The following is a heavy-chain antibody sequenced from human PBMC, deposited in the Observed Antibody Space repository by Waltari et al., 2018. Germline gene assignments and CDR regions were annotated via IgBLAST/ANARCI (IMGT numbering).Heavy chain of an antibody. CDR3: AREPPVGATSY. CDR1: GGSISSGSYY. D-gene: IGHD1-26*01. Sequence: QVQLQESGPGLVKPSETLSLTCTVSGGSISSGSYYWSWIRQPAGKGLEWIGYIYTSGRTNYNPSLKSRFTISVDTSKNQFSLKLSSVTAADTAVYYCAREPPVGATSYWGQGTLVTVSS. CDR2: IYTSGRT. V-gene: IGHV4-61*02. J-gene: IGHJ4*02.